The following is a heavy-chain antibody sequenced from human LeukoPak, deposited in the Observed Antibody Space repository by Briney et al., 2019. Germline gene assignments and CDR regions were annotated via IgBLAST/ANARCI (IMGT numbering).Heavy chain of an antibody. D-gene: IGHD2/OR15-2a*01. V-gene: IGHV4-30-4*07. CDR2: IYYSGST. CDR3: ARDFRLSAISSSAFDI. J-gene: IGHJ3*02. CDR1: GGSISSGGYS. Sequence: SETLSLTCAVSGGSISSGGYSWSWIRQPPGKGLEWIGYIYYSGSTYYNPSLKSRVTISVDTSKNQFSLKLGSVTAADTAVYYCARDFRLSAISSSAFDIWGQGTMVTVSS.